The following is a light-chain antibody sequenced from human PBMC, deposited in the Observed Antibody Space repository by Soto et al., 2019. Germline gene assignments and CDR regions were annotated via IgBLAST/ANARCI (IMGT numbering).Light chain of an antibody. V-gene: IGKV1-39*01. CDR2: AAS. J-gene: IGKJ5*01. Sequence: DIQMTQSPSSLSASVGDRVTITCRASQSVSSYLNWYQQKPGKAPKLLIYAASSLQSGVPSRFSGSGSGTDFTLTISSLQPEAFATYYCQQSYSTITFGQGTRLEIK. CDR1: QSVSSY. CDR3: QQSYSTIT.